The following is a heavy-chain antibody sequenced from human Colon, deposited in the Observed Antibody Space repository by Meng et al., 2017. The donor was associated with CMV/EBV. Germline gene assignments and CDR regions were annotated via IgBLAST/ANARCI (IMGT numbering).Heavy chain of an antibody. Sequence: FSLDNSGEAVAWIRQPPGKALEWLALIYWDDDKRYSPSLQNRLTITKDTSKNQVVLTMTSVDPVDTATYYCAHRRGRVDPTEGNWLDPWGQGTLVTVSS. V-gene: IGHV2-5*02. CDR2: IYWDDDK. J-gene: IGHJ5*02. D-gene: IGHD4-11*01. CDR3: AHRRGRVDPTEGNWLDP. CDR1: FSLDNSGEA.